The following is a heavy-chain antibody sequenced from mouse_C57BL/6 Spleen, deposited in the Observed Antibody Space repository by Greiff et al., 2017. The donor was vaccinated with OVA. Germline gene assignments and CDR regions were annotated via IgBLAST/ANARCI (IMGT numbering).Heavy chain of an antibody. D-gene: IGHD1-1*01. V-gene: IGHV1-85*01. CDR2: IYPRDGST. J-gene: IGHJ1*03. CDR1: GYTFTSYD. CDR3: ARATGGYFDV. Sequence: QVQLKESGPELVKPGASVKLSCKASGYTFTSYDINWVKQRPGQGLEWIGWIYPRDGSTKYNEKFKGKATLTGDTSSSTAYMELRSLTTEDSAVYFCARATGGYFDVWGTGTTVTVSS.